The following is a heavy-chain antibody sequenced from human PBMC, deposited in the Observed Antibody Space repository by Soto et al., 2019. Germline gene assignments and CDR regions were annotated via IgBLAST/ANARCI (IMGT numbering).Heavy chain of an antibody. CDR1: GYTFTSYA. V-gene: IGHV1-18*01. CDR2: ISAYNGNT. CDR3: ARDYDILTGYRTIDY. D-gene: IGHD3-9*01. J-gene: IGHJ4*02. Sequence: ASVKVSCKASGYTFTSYAMHWVRQAPGQGLEWMGWISAYNGNTNYAQKLQGRVTMTTDTSTSTAYMELRSLRSDDTAVYYCARDYDILTGYRTIDYWGQGTLVTVSS.